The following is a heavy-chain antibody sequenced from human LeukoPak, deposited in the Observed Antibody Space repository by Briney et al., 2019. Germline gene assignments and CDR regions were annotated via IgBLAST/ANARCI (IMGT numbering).Heavy chain of an antibody. CDR3: ARDRPGGSSLDY. Sequence: SETLSLTCTVSGGSISSSYWSWIRQPPGKGLEWIGYIYSSGSTNYNPSLKSRVTISIDTSKNQFSLKLSSVTAADTAVYYCARDRPGGSSLDYWGQGTLVTVSS. CDR2: IYSSGST. V-gene: IGHV4-59*01. CDR1: GGSISSSY. D-gene: IGHD6-13*01. J-gene: IGHJ4*02.